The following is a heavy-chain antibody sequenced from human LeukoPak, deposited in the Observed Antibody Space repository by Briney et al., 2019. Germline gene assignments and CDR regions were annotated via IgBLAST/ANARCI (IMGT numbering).Heavy chain of an antibody. CDR2: VFQLQTVRT. D-gene: IGHD3-10*02. Sequence: SEALSLTCTVSGSSLTTTYYWAWFRQPPGKGLECIATVFQLQTVRTFYNPSLESRVTMSLDTSHNQFSLNLTSVTAADTALYFCARVLNVPKFIDSWGQGTLVTVSS. CDR3: ARVLNVPKFIDS. J-gene: IGHJ4*02. V-gene: IGHV4-38-2*02. CDR1: GSSLTTTYY.